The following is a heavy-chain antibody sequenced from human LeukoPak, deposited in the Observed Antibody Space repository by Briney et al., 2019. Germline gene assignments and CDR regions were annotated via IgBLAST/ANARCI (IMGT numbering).Heavy chain of an antibody. D-gene: IGHD4-23*01. V-gene: IGHV3-7*01. Sequence: LPGGSLRLSCEASAFTFSSYWMSWVRQAPGKGLEWVANIKEDGSEINYVDSVKGRFTISRDNAKNSLFLQMNSLRVEDTAVYYCASARGYSSFDYWGQGTLVTVSS. CDR1: AFTFSSYW. CDR3: ASARGYSSFDY. J-gene: IGHJ4*02. CDR2: IKEDGSEI.